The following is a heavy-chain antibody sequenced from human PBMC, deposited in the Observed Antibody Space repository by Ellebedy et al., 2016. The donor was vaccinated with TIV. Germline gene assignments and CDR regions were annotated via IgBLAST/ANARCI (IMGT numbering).Heavy chain of an antibody. CDR2: IRDDGSAT. Sequence: GESLKISXAAPGFVFRNYWMSWVRQAPGKGLEWVGHIRDDGSATDHVDSVKGRFTISRDNVRNSLFLQMYSLRVEDTAIYYCAREVPGGVVDLDLWGQGTLVTVSS. J-gene: IGHJ5*02. D-gene: IGHD2-15*01. V-gene: IGHV3-7*03. CDR1: GFVFRNYW. CDR3: AREVPGGVVDLDL.